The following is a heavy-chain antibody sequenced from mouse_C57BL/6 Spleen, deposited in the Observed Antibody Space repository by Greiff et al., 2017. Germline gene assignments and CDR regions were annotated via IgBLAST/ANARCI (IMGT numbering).Heavy chain of an antibody. D-gene: IGHD2-2*01. CDR3: TNAYGYDDWFAY. V-gene: IGHV1-15*01. CDR1: GYTFTDYE. J-gene: IGHJ3*01. CDR2: IDPETGGT. Sequence: VRLQQSGAELVRPGASVTLSCKASGYTFTDYEMHWVKQTPVHGLEWIGAIDPETGGTAYNQKFKGKAILTADKSSSTAYMELRSLTSEDSAVYYCTNAYGYDDWFAYWGQGTLVTVSA.